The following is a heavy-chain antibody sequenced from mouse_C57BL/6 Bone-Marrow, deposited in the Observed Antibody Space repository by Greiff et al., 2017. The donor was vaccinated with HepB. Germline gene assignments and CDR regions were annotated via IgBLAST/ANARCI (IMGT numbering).Heavy chain of an antibody. D-gene: IGHD1-1*01. CDR1: GYTFTSYG. Sequence: QVQLQQSGAELARPGASVKLSCKASGYTFTSYGISWVKQSTGQGLEWIGEIYPRSGNTYYNEKFKGKATLTADKSSSTAYMELRSLTSEDSAVYFCARSDYYGSSRDFDYWGQGTTLTFSS. CDR3: ARSDYYGSSRDFDY. J-gene: IGHJ2*01. V-gene: IGHV1-81*01. CDR2: IYPRSGNT.